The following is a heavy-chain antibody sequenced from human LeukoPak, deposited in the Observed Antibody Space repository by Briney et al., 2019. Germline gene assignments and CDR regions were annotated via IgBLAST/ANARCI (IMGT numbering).Heavy chain of an antibody. J-gene: IGHJ4*02. CDR2: INHSGST. D-gene: IGHD3-9*01. CDR3: ARQRVLRYFDWLLPAGGSPYLDY. Sequence: PSETLSLTCAVYGGSFSGYYWSWIRQPPGKGLEWIGEINHSGSTNYNPSLKSRVTISVDTSKNQFSLKLSSVTAADTAVYYCARQRVLRYFDWLLPAGGSPYLDYWGQGTLVTVSS. CDR1: GGSFSGYY. V-gene: IGHV4-34*01.